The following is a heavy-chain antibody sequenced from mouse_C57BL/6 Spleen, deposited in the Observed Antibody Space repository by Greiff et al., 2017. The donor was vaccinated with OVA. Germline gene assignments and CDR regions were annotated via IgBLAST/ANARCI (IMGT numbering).Heavy chain of an antibody. J-gene: IGHJ2*01. CDR2: IDPSDSYT. Sequence: QVQLQQSGAELVKPGASVKLSCKASGYTFTSYWMQWVKQRPGQGLEWIGEIDPSDSYTNYNQKFKGKATLTVDTSSSTAYMQLSSLTSEDSAVYYCARSYYGNLFDYWGQGTTLTVSS. CDR3: ARSYYGNLFDY. V-gene: IGHV1-50*01. CDR1: GYTFTSYW. D-gene: IGHD2-10*01.